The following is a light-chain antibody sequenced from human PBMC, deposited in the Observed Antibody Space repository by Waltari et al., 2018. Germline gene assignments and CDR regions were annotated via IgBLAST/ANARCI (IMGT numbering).Light chain of an antibody. Sequence: DIQLTQSPSFVSASIGDRVTITCRASHHISSWLAWYQQKPGKAPKLLIYVASTLHSGGQSRFSGGGSGTEFTLTISSLQPEDFAVYYCQQTNNFLGITFGQGTRLEIK. V-gene: IGKV1-12*01. CDR1: HHISSW. CDR3: QQTNNFLGIT. CDR2: VAS. J-gene: IGKJ5*01.